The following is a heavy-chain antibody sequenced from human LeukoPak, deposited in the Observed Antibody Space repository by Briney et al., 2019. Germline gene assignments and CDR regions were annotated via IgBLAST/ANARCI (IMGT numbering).Heavy chain of an antibody. CDR3: ARYYYDSSGYYNWFDP. CDR2: INHSGST. D-gene: IGHD3-22*01. V-gene: IGHV4-34*01. Sequence: SSETLSLTCAVYGGSFSGYYWSWIRQPPGKGLEWIGEINHSGSTNYNPSLKSRVTISVDTSKNQFSLKLSSVTAADTAVYYCARYYYDSSGYYNWFDPWGQGTLVTVSS. CDR1: GGSFSGYY. J-gene: IGHJ5*02.